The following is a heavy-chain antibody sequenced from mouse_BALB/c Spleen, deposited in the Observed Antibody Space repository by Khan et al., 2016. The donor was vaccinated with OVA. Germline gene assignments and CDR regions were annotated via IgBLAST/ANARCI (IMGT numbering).Heavy chain of an antibody. CDR2: ISSGDTT. J-gene: IGHJ3*01. CDR3: ARDYWFAY. Sequence: EVELVESGGGLVKPGGSLKLSCAASGFTFSNYGVSWVRQTPEKRLEWVASISSGDTTYYPDSVKGRFTISSDNARNILYLHMSSLRSEDTAMYYCARDYWFAYWGQGTLVTVSA. V-gene: IGHV5-6-5*01. CDR1: GFTFSNYG.